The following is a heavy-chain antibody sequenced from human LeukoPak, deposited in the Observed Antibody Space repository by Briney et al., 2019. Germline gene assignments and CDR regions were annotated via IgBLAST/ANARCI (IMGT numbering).Heavy chain of an antibody. Sequence: PGGSLRLSCAASGFTVSSNYMSWVRQAPGKGLEWVSVIYSGGSTYYADSVKGRFTISRDNSKNTLYLQMNSLRAEDTAVYYCARGYAVAGSLASKYGMDVWGQGTTVTVSS. V-gene: IGHV3-53*01. CDR1: GFTVSSNY. CDR3: ARGYAVAGSLASKYGMDV. CDR2: IYSGGST. J-gene: IGHJ6*02. D-gene: IGHD6-19*01.